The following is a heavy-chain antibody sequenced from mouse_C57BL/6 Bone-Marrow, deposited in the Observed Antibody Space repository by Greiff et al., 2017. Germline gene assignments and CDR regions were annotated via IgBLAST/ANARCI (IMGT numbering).Heavy chain of an antibody. CDR2: INPNNGGT. CDR1: GYTFTDYN. D-gene: IGHD2-3*01. V-gene: IGHV1-18*01. J-gene: IGHJ2*01. CDR3: ARGNDGYYEDYFDY. Sequence: EVQLQQSGPELVKPGASVKIPCKASGYTFTDYNMAWVKQSHGKSLEWIGDINPNNGGTIYHQKFKGKATLTVDKSSSTAYMELRSLTSENTAAYYCARGNDGYYEDYFDYWGQGTTLTVSS.